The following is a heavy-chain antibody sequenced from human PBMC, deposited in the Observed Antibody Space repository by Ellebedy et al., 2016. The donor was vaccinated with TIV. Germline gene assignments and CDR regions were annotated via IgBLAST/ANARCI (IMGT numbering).Heavy chain of an antibody. Sequence: ASVKVSXKASGYTFTSYGISWVRQAPGQGLEWMGWISAYNGNTNYAQKLQGRVTMTTDTSTSTAYMELRSLRSDDTAVYYCARGSLPPRVFRGSYYFDYWGQGTLVTVSS. CDR2: ISAYNGNT. CDR3: ARGSLPPRVFRGSYYFDY. J-gene: IGHJ4*02. V-gene: IGHV1-18*01. CDR1: GYTFTSYG. D-gene: IGHD2-21*01.